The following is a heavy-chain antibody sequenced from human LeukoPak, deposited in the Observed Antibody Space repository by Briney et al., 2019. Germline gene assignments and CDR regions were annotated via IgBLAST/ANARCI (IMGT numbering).Heavy chain of an antibody. CDR3: AKDRASIAARPGLYFDY. CDR1: GFTFSSYA. J-gene: IGHJ4*02. Sequence: TGGSLRLSCAASGFTFSSYAMSWVRQAPGKGLEWVSAISGSGGSTYYADSVKGRFTISRDNSKNTLYLQMNSLRAEDTAVYYCAKDRASIAARPGLYFDYWGQGTLVTVSS. V-gene: IGHV3-23*01. D-gene: IGHD6-6*01. CDR2: ISGSGGST.